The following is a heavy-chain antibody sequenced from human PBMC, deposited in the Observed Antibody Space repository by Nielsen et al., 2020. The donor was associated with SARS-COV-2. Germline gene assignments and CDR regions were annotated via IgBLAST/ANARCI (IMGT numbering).Heavy chain of an antibody. CDR3: AREFQSGSRYFDY. V-gene: IGHV4-39*07. CDR1: GGSISSSSYY. D-gene: IGHD1-26*01. CDR2: IYYSGST. Sequence: SETLSLTCTVSGGSISSSSYYWGWIRQPPGKGLEWIGSIYYSGSTYYNPSLKSRVTISVDTSKNQFSLKLSSVTAADTAVYYCAREFQSGSRYFDYWGQGTLVTVSS. J-gene: IGHJ4*02.